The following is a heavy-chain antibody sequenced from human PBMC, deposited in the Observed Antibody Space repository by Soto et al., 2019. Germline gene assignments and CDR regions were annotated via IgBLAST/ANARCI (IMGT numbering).Heavy chain of an antibody. CDR1: GYTFTRYA. D-gene: IGHD6-6*01. Sequence: QVQLVQSGAEVKKHGASVKVSCKASGYTFTRYAISWVRLAPGQGVAWMGWISAYNGNTNYAQTLQGRVLITTDTPTSTAYMDLTSLRSDDTAVHYFARSCSLAGYWCQGTLVTFSS. CDR3: ARSCSLAGY. J-gene: IGHJ4*02. CDR2: ISAYNGNT. V-gene: IGHV1-18*01.